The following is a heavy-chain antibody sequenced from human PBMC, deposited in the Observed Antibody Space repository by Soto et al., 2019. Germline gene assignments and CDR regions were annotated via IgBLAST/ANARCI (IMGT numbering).Heavy chain of an antibody. CDR1: SFSISSGYY. V-gene: IGHV4-38-2*01. Sequence: PSETLSLTCAVSSFSISSGYYWGWVRQPPGKGLEWIGSIYHSGTTNYSPSLKSRVTISIDTSKNQFSLTLNSVTAADTAVYFCARVPSPFDFYSATDVWGEGTTVTVSS. J-gene: IGHJ6*02. CDR2: IYHSGTT. CDR3: ARVPSPFDFYSATDV. D-gene: IGHD2-21*01.